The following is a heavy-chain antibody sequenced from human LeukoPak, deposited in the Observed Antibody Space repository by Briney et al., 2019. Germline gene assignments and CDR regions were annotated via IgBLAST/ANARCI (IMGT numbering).Heavy chain of an antibody. V-gene: IGHV5-51*01. CDR2: IYPGDSDT. D-gene: IGHD6-13*01. CDR3: ASPGSSGSWATIQH. Sequence: GESLKISCQGSGYSFTNYWIGWVRQMPGKGLEWMGLIYPGDSDTRYGPSFQGQVTISADKSINTAYLQWGSLKASDTAMYYCASPGSSGSWATIQHWGQGTLVTVSS. CDR1: GYSFTNYW. J-gene: IGHJ1*01.